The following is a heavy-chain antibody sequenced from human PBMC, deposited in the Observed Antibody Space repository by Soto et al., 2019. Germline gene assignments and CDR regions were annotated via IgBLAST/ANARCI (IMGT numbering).Heavy chain of an antibody. V-gene: IGHV1-3*01. CDR3: ARDGIAVAEWVGGWFDP. Sequence: ASVKVSCKASGYTFTSYAMHWVRQAPGQRLEWMGWINAGNGNTKYSQKFQGRVTITRDTSASTAYMELSSLRSEDTAVYYCARDGIAVAEWVGGWFDPWGQGTLVTVSS. CDR1: GYTFTSYA. J-gene: IGHJ5*02. CDR2: INAGNGNT. D-gene: IGHD6-19*01.